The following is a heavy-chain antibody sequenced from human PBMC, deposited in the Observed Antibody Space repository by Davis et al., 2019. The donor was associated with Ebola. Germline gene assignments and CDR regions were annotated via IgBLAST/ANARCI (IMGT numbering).Heavy chain of an antibody. V-gene: IGHV4-59*12. D-gene: IGHD6-13*01. J-gene: IGHJ4*02. Sequence: SETLSLTCTVSGGSISSYYWSWIRQPPGKGLEWIGYIYYSGSTNYNPSLKSRVTISVDTSKNQFSLKLSSVTAADTAVYYCARERGIAAAGTRFDYWGQGTLVTVSS. CDR2: IYYSGST. CDR1: GGSISSYY. CDR3: ARERGIAAAGTRFDY.